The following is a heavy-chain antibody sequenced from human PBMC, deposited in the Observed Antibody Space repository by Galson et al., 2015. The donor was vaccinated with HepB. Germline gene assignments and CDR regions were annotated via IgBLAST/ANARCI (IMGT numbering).Heavy chain of an antibody. CDR1: GFTFSNYP. CDR3: AKTYGDYHIGQWDY. Sequence: SLRLSCAASGFTFSNYPMSWVRQAAGKGLEWVSSVHYTGDTTYYSDSVKGRFTIFRDQSKNTVYLRMNSLRVEDTAVYYCAKTYGDYHIGQWDYWGQGTLVSVSS. D-gene: IGHD4-17*01. CDR2: VHYTGDTT. V-gene: IGHV3-23*01. J-gene: IGHJ4*02.